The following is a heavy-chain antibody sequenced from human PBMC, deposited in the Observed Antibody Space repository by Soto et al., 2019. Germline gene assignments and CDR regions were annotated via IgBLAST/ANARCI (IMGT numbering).Heavy chain of an antibody. J-gene: IGHJ4*02. Sequence: GGSLRLSCAASGFTFDDYAMHWVRQAPGKGLEWVSGISWNSGSIGYADSVKGRFTISRDNAKNSLYLQMNSLRAEDTALYYCAKDIGDEYQLPFDYWGQGTLVTVSS. V-gene: IGHV3-9*01. CDR3: AKDIGDEYQLPFDY. CDR1: GFTFDDYA. D-gene: IGHD2-2*01. CDR2: ISWNSGSI.